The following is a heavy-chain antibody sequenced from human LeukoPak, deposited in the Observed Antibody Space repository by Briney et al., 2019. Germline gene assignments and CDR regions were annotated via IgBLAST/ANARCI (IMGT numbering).Heavy chain of an antibody. J-gene: IGHJ6*03. CDR3: ARDLTYGSGSYYFRGYYYYYMDV. CDR2: ISAYNGNT. Sequence: ASVKVSCKSSGYTFTSYGISWVRQAPGQGLEWMGWISAYNGNTNYAQKLQGRVTMTTDTSTSTAYMELRSLRSDDTAVYYCARDLTYGSGSYYFRGYYYYYMDVWGKGTTVTISS. CDR1: GYTFTSYG. V-gene: IGHV1-18*01. D-gene: IGHD3-10*01.